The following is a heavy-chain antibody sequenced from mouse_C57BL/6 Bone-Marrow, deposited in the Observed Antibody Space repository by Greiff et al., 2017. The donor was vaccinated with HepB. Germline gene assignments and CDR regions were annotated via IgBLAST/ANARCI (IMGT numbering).Heavy chain of an antibody. Sequence: VQLQQSGSELRSPGSSVKLSCKDFDSEVFPIAYMSWVRQKPGHGFEWIGGILPSIGRTIYGEKFEDKATLDADTLSNTAYLELNSLTSEDSAIYYCAKGSYGPWYFDVWGTGTTVTVSS. J-gene: IGHJ1*03. V-gene: IGHV15-2*01. CDR1: DSEVFPIAY. CDR2: ILPSIGRT. D-gene: IGHD1-2*01. CDR3: AKGSYGPWYFDV.